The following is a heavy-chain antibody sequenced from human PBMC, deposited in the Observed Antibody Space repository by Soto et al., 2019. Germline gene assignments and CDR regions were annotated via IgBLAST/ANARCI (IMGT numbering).Heavy chain of an antibody. CDR1: GFTFSSYS. D-gene: IGHD5-12*01. CDR3: SRDDKRGYDFGY. J-gene: IGHJ4*02. CDR2: ISGDLSYI. V-gene: IGHV3-21*01. Sequence: EVQLVESGGGLVKPGGSLRLSCVASGFTFSSYSINWVRQAPGKGLEWVSSISGDLSYIFYADSLKGRFTISRDNARNSVYRQMHSLRADDTAVYYCSRDDKRGYDFGYWGQGTLVNVSS.